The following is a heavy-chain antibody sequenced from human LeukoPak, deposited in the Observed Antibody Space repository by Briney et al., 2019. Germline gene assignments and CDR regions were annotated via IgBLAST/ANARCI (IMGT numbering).Heavy chain of an antibody. CDR3: ASIELNCSGGSCYPVDY. CDR1: GGSFSGYY. Sequence: PSETLSLTCAVYGGSFSGYYWSWIRQPPGKGLEWIGEINHSGSTNYNPSLKSRVTISVDTSKNQFSLKLSSVTAADTAVYYCASIELNCSGGSCYPVDYWGQGTLVTVSS. J-gene: IGHJ4*02. V-gene: IGHV4-34*01. D-gene: IGHD2-15*01. CDR2: INHSGST.